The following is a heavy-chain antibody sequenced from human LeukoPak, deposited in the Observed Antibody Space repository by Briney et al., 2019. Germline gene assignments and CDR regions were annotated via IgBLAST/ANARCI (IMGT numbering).Heavy chain of an antibody. CDR1: GASIASTSYY. V-gene: IGHV4-39*02. CDR2: IYHSGNT. CDR3: ARVADSSGWFGDYFDN. J-gene: IGHJ4*02. Sequence: SETLSFTCSVSGASIASTSYYWGWVRQPPGKGLEWIGNIYHSGNTYYTSSLRSRVTISVDTSKNLFSLNLTSVTGADTAVYFCARVADSSGWFGDYFDNWGLGTLVTVSS. D-gene: IGHD6-19*01.